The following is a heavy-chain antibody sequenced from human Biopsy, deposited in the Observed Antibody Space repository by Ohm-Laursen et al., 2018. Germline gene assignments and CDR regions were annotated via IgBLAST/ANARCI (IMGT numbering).Heavy chain of an antibody. J-gene: IGHJ3*01. V-gene: IGHV3-7*01. CDR1: GFTFSTYW. D-gene: IGHD2/OR15-2a*01. CDR3: TRDTTYYAGTAYYDALDV. CDR2: IKRDGSQS. Sequence: GSLRLSCTASGFTFSTYWLTWVRQAPGKGLAWVANIKRDGSQSNHADSVKGRFTISRDNAKNSLYLKMNSLRAEDTAVYYCTRDTTYYAGTAYYDALDVWGQGTTVTVSS.